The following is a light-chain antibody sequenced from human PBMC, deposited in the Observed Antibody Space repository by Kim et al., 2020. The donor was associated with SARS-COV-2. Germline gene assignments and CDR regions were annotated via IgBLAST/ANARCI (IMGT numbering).Light chain of an antibody. CDR3: QAWDSSGV. J-gene: IGLJ1*01. Sequence: SYELIQPSSVSVSPGQTVNITCSGDNLGNKFACWYQQKPGQAPILVIYQDIKRPSGIPERFSGSNSGNTATLTISGAQPMDEADYYCQAWDSSGVFG. CDR1: NLGNKF. CDR2: QDI. V-gene: IGLV3-1*01.